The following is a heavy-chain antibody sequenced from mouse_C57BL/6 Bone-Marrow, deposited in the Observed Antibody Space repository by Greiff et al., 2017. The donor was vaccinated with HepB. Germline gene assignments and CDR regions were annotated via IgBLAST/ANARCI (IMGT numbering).Heavy chain of an antibody. J-gene: IGHJ2*01. Sequence: QVQLQQPGAGLVKPGASVTLSCKASGYTFTSCWMHWVKQRPGGGLEWIGRIEPNSGGTKYNEKFKSTATLTVDTPSSTAYMQLSSLTSEDSAVYCWASLYYPWGQGTTLTVSS. V-gene: IGHV1-72*01. CDR2: IEPNSGGT. D-gene: IGHD2-1*01. CDR1: GYTFTSCW. CDR3: ASLYYP.